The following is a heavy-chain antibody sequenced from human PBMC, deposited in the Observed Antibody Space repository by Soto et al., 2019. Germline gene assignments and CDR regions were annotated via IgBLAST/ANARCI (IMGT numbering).Heavy chain of an antibody. CDR2: IYYSGST. CDR3: ARHQRLRYFDCCYGMDV. CDR1: GGSISSYY. J-gene: IGHJ6*02. Sequence: SETLSLTCTVSGGSISSYYWSWIRQPPGKGLEWIGYIYYSGSTNYNPSLKSRVTISVDTSKNQFSLKLSSVTAADTAVYYCARHQRLRYFDCCYGMDVWGQGTTVTVSS. V-gene: IGHV4-59*01. D-gene: IGHD3-9*01.